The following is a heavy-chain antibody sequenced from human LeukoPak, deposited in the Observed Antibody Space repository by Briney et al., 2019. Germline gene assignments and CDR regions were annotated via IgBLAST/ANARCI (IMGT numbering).Heavy chain of an antibody. CDR1: GFTFSGYW. Sequence: GGSLRLSCAASGFTFSGYWMHWVRQPPGKGLEWVSAISGSGGSTYYADSVKGRFTISRDNSKNTLYLQMNSLRAEDTAVYYCAKFPYDSSGYSVFDYWGQGTLVTVSS. V-gene: IGHV3-23*01. CDR2: ISGSGGST. CDR3: AKFPYDSSGYSVFDY. D-gene: IGHD3-22*01. J-gene: IGHJ4*02.